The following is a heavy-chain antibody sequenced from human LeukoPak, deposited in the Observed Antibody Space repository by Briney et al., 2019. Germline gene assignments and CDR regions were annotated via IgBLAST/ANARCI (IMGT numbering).Heavy chain of an antibody. J-gene: IGHJ6*02. CDR2: ISSSSSYI. CDR1: GFTFSSYS. Sequence: GSLRLSCAASGFTFSSYSMNWVRQAPGKGLEWVSSISSSSSYIYYADSVKGRFTISRDNAKNSLYLQMNSLRAEDTAVYYCARDLYSNYVRYYYGMDVWDQGTTVTVSS. D-gene: IGHD4-11*01. CDR3: ARDLYSNYVRYYYGMDV. V-gene: IGHV3-21*01.